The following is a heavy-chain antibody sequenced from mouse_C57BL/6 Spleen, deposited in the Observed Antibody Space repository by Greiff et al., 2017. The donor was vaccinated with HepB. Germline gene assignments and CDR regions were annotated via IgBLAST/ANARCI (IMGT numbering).Heavy chain of an antibody. V-gene: IGHV1-7*01. D-gene: IGHD1-1*01. CDR3: ARSKTTVVGYFDV. J-gene: IGHJ1*03. CDR2: INPSSGYT. CDR1: GYTFTSYW. Sequence: QVQLQQSGAELAKPGASVKLSCKASGYTFTSYWMHWVKQRPGQGLEWIGYINPSSGYTKYNQKFKDKATLTADKSSSTAYMQLSSLTYEDSAVYYCARSKTTVVGYFDVWGTGTTVTVSS.